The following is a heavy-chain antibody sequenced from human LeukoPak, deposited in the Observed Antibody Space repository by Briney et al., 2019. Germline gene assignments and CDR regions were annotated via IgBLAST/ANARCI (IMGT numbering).Heavy chain of an antibody. D-gene: IGHD5-24*01. CDR1: GFTFSNAW. J-gene: IGHJ4*02. Sequence: GSLRLSCAASGFTFSNAWMSWIRQPSGKGLEWIGEINHSGSTNYNPSLKSRVTISVDTSKNQFSLKLSSVTAADTAVYYCAREGDGIGYWGQGTLVTVSS. CDR3: AREGDGIGY. V-gene: IGHV4-34*01. CDR2: INHSGST.